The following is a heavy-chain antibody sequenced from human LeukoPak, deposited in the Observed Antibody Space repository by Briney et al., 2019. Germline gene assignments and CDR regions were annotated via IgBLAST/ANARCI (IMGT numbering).Heavy chain of an antibody. J-gene: IGHJ5*02. CDR2: IYPGDSRT. CDR1: GDTFDTDW. CDR3: ARRKFTSPRSDP. D-gene: IGHD2-2*01. Sequence: GESLKISCKGSGDTFDTDWIGWVRQLPGKGLEWMGVIYPGDSRTRYSPSFKGQVAISADKSISTAYLQWYSLKATDSAMYYCARRKFTSPRSDPWGQGTLVTVSS. V-gene: IGHV5-51*01.